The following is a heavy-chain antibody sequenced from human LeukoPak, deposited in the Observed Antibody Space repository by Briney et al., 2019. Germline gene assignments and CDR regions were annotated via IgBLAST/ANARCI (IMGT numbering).Heavy chain of an antibody. D-gene: IGHD6-19*01. CDR3: AGGSGWLIEY. V-gene: IGHV1-69*02. CDR2: ISPILGIA. CDR1: GGTFSSYT. J-gene: IGHJ4*02. Sequence: SVKVSCKASGGTFSSYTISWVRQAPGQGLEWMGRISPILGIANYAQKFQGRVTITADKSTSTAYMELSSLRSEDTAVYYCAGGSGWLIEYWGQGTLVTVSS.